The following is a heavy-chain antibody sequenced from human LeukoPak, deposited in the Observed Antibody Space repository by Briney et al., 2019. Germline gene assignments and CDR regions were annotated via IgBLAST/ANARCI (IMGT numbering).Heavy chain of an antibody. D-gene: IGHD6-19*01. J-gene: IGHJ4*02. CDR3: ARKYGSGWPN. CDR2: IYPGDSEI. V-gene: IGHV5-51*01. CDR1: GYSFSNYW. Sequence: GESLKTSCKASGYSFSNYWIGWVRQMPGKGLEWMGIIYPGDSEIRYSPSFQGQVTISADKSISTAYLQWSSLKASDTAMYYCARKYGSGWPNWGQGTLVTVSS.